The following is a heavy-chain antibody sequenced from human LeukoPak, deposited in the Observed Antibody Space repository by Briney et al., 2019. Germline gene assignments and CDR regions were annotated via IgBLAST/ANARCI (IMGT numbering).Heavy chain of an antibody. D-gene: IGHD3-16*01. V-gene: IGHV1-69*06. CDR3: ARASFWESPINWFAP. J-gene: IGHJ5*02. Sequence: SVKVSCKASGGTFSSYAISWVRQAPGQGLEWMGGIIPIFGTANYAQKFQGRVTITADKSTSTAYMELSSLRSEDTAVYYCARASFWESPINWFAPWGQGTLVTVSS. CDR1: GGTFSSYA. CDR2: IIPIFGTA.